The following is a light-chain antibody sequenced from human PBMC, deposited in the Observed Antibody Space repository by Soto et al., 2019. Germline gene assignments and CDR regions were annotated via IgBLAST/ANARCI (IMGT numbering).Light chain of an antibody. V-gene: IGLV1-40*01. CDR2: GNS. CDR3: QSYDSSLSTYV. CDR1: SSNIGAGYD. Sequence: QSALTQPPSASGAPGQRVTISCTGSSSNIGAGYDVHWYQQFPGTAPKLLIFGNSDRPSGVPDRFSGSKSGTSASLAITGLQAEDEADYFCQSYDSSLSTYVFGTGTKVTVL. J-gene: IGLJ1*01.